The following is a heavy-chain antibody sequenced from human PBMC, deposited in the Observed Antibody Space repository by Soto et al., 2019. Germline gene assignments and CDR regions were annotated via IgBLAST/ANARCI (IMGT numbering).Heavy chain of an antibody. CDR2: IYSGGST. V-gene: IGHV3-53*04. D-gene: IGHD4-17*01. CDR3: ARLITVTTNAFDI. CDR1: GFTVSSNY. Sequence: GSLRLSCAASGFTVSSNYMSWVRQAPGKGLEWVSVIYSGGSTYYADSVKGRFTISRHNSKNTLYLQMNSLRAEDTAVYYCARLITVTTNAFDIWGQGTMVTVSS. J-gene: IGHJ3*02.